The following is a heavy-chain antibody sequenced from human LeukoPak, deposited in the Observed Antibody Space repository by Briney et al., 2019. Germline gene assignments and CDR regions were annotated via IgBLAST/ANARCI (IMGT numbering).Heavy chain of an antibody. D-gene: IGHD7-27*01. J-gene: IGHJ4*02. V-gene: IGHV3-9*01. CDR2: ISWNSGSI. CDR1: GFTFDDYA. CDR3: AXDLGSY. Sequence: GGSLRLSCAASGFTFDDYAMHWVRQAPGKGLEWVSGISWNSGSIGYADSVKGRFTISRDNAKNSLYLQMNSLRAEDTALYYCAXDLGSYWGQGTLVTVSS.